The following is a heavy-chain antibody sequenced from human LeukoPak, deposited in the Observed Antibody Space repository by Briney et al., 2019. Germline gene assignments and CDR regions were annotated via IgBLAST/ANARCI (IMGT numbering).Heavy chain of an antibody. CDR1: GYSISSGCY. Sequence: SETLSLTCTVSGYSISSGCYWGWIRQPPGKGLEWIGSIYHSGSTYYNPSLKSRVTISVDTSKNQFSLKLSSVTAADTAVYYCASGYSNYGVVWFDPWGQGTLVTVSS. V-gene: IGHV4-38-2*02. CDR3: ASGYSNYGVVWFDP. J-gene: IGHJ5*02. CDR2: IYHSGST. D-gene: IGHD4-11*01.